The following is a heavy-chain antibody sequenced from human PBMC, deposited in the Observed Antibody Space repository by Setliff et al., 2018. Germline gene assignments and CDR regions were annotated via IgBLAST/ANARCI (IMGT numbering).Heavy chain of an antibody. CDR1: GFTFTSYW. J-gene: IGHJ5*02. D-gene: IGHD1-7*01. CDR2: INHDGSST. Sequence: GGSLRLSCAASGFTFTSYWMHWVRQAPGKGLVWVSRINHDGSSTTYADSVKGRFTISRDNAKNTLYLQMDSLRAEDTAVYYCARGPSNSVYNYFDPWGQGTLVTVSS. V-gene: IGHV3-74*01. CDR3: ARGPSNSVYNYFDP.